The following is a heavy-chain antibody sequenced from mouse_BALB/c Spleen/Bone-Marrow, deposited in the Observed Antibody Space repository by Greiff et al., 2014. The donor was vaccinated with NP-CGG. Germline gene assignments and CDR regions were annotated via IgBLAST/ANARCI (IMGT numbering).Heavy chain of an antibody. Sequence: EVKLQESGAELVKPGASVKLSCTASGFNIKDTYKHWVKQRPEQGLEWIGRIDPANGNTKYDPKFQGRATITADTSSNTAYLQLSSLTSEDTAVYYCAIYYYGSSGFAYWGQGTLVTVSA. CDR3: AIYYYGSSGFAY. D-gene: IGHD1-1*01. CDR2: IDPANGNT. CDR1: GFNIKDTY. J-gene: IGHJ3*01. V-gene: IGHV14-3*02.